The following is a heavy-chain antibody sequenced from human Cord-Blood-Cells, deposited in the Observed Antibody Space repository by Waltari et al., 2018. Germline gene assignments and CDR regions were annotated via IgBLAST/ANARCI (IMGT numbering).Heavy chain of an antibody. CDR1: GYSISRGYY. Sequence: QVQLQESGPGLVKPSETLSLTCAVSGYSISRGYYWGWIRQPPGKGLEWIGSIYHSGETYYNPPLTSGVTISVDTSEHQFSLNLSSVTAADTAVYYCARDVAYYYDSSGYYYFDYWGQGTLVTVSS. CDR3: ARDVAYYYDSSGYYYFDY. V-gene: IGHV4-38-2*02. J-gene: IGHJ4*02. D-gene: IGHD3-22*01. CDR2: IYHSGET.